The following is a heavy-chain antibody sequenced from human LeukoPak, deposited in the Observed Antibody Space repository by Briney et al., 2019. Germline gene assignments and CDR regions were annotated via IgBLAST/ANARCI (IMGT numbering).Heavy chain of an antibody. CDR3: ARSMVTTDRNFDH. CDR1: GGSITSSPYH. J-gene: IGHJ4*01. D-gene: IGHD2-21*02. Sequence: ASETLSLTCTVSGGSITSSPYHWAWIRQPPGRGPEWIGTVSHTGATQYSPSLTSRVTISLDTSKNQFSLSLNSVTAADTAVFYCARSMVTTDRNFDHWGQGTLVTVSS. CDR2: VSHTGAT. V-gene: IGHV4-39*07.